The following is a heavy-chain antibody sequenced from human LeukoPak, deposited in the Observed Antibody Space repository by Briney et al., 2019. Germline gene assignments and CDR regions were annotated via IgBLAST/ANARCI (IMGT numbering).Heavy chain of an antibody. D-gene: IGHD3-3*01. CDR3: AKTRTIFGVVEYLDV. V-gene: IGHV3-21*04. CDR2: ISSSSSYI. Sequence: GGSLRLSCAASGFTFSSYSMNWVRQAPGKGLEWVSSISSSSSYIYYADSVKGRFTISRDNAKNSLYLQMNSLRGEDTAVYYCAKTRTIFGVVEYLDVWGKGTTVTVSS. CDR1: GFTFSSYS. J-gene: IGHJ6*03.